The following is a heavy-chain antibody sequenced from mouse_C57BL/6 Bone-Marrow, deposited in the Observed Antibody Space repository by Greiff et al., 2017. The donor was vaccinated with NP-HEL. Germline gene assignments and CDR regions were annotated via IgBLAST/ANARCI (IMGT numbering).Heavy chain of an antibody. CDR3: ASYDDDFEGGWFAY. D-gene: IGHD2-4*01. CDR1: GYTFTDYY. Sequence: EVQLQQSGPELVKPGASVKISCKASGYTFTDYYMNWVKQSHGKSLEWIGDINPNNGGTSYNQKFKGKATLPVDKSSSTAYMELRSLTSEDSAVYYGASYDDDFEGGWFAYWGQGTLVTVSA. V-gene: IGHV1-26*01. CDR2: INPNNGGT. J-gene: IGHJ3*01.